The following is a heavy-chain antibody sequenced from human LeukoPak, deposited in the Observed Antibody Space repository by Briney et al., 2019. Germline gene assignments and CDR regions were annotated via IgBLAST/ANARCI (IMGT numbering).Heavy chain of an antibody. V-gene: IGHV4-4*07. J-gene: IGHJ4*02. Sequence: SETLSLTCTVSGASISSYYWSWIRQPAGKGLEWIGHVYTSESFTYNPSLKSRLTMSVDTSRNQFSLKLTSVTAADTAIYYCARTLGSPSYSLIAYWGQGTLVTVSS. D-gene: IGHD3-10*01. CDR2: VYTSESF. CDR1: GASISSYY. CDR3: ARTLGSPSYSLIAY.